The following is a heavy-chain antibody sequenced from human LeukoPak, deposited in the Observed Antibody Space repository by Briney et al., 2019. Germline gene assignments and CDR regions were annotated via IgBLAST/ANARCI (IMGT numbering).Heavy chain of an antibody. CDR3: ARGLEVRARVGYHYYMDV. V-gene: IGHV4-39*07. Sequence: SSETLSLTCTVSGASIRTTSFYWGWIRQPPGKGLEWIGAVYSENTYYNPSLKSRVSISVDTSKNQFSLTMSSVTAADTAVYFCARGLEVRARVGYHYYMDVWGKGTTVTVSS. CDR2: VYSENT. D-gene: IGHD1-26*01. J-gene: IGHJ6*03. CDR1: GASIRTTSFY.